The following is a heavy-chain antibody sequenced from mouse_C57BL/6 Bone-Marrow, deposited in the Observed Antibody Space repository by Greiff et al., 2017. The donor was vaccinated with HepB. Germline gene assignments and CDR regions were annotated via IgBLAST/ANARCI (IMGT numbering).Heavy chain of an antibody. CDR2: ISSGGSYT. J-gene: IGHJ2*01. D-gene: IGHD1-1*01. Sequence: EVELMESGGDLVKPGGSLKLSCAASGFTFSSYGMSWVRQTPDKRLEWVATISSGGSYTYYPDSVKGRFTISRDNAKNTLYLQMSSLKSEDTAMYYCARHLYGSSYVHYFDYWGQGTTLTVSS. CDR3: ARHLYGSSYVHYFDY. V-gene: IGHV5-6*01. CDR1: GFTFSSYG.